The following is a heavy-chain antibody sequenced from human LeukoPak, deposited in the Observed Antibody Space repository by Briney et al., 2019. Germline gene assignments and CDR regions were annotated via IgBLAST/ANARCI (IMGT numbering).Heavy chain of an antibody. D-gene: IGHD6-19*01. CDR3: AKVGEGSSGWYRYYGMDV. J-gene: IGHJ6*02. Sequence: GGSLRLSCAASGFTFSSYAMSWVRQAPGKGLEWVSVIYSGGSTYYADSVKGRFTISRDNSKNTLYLQMNSLRAEDTAVYYCAKVGEGSSGWYRYYGMDVWGQGTTVTVSS. V-gene: IGHV3-23*03. CDR2: IYSGGST. CDR1: GFTFSSYA.